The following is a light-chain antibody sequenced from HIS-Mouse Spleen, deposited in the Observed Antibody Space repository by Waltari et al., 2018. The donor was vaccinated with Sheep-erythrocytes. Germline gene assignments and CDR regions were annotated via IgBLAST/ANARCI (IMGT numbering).Light chain of an antibody. J-gene: IGLJ1*01. V-gene: IGLV2-11*01. CDR2: DVS. CDR3: CSYAGSYNHV. Sequence: QSALTQPRSVSGSPGQAVTISPTGTRSDVACYNHVTWYQQHPGKAPKLMIYDVSKRPSGVPDRFSGSKSGNTASLTISGLQAEDEADYYCCSYAGSYNHVFATGTKVTVL. CDR1: RSDVACYNH.